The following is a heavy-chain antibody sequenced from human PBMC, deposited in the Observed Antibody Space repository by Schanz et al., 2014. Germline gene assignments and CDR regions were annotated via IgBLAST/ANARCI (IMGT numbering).Heavy chain of an antibody. Sequence: EVQLLESGGGLVQPGGSLRLSCAASGFTFSTSAMSWVRQVPGKGLEWVSAILGLASTTYYADSVKGRFTISRDNSKNTLYLQMNSLRAEDTAVYYCAKTPREYCNYDNCPNWFDSWGQGTLVTASS. CDR1: GFTFSTSA. CDR2: ILGLASTT. CDR3: AKTPREYCNYDNCPNWFDS. D-gene: IGHD2-15*01. V-gene: IGHV3-23*01. J-gene: IGHJ5*01.